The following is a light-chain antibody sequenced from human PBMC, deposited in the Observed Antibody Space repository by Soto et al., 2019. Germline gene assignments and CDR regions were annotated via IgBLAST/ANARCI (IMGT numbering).Light chain of an antibody. J-gene: IGKJ1*01. Sequence: ETVLTQSPATLSVSPGARATLSCRASRSVSRDLAWYQQKPGQVPRLLIYGASTRASGLPARFSGSGSGTEFTLTISSRQSEDFAVYYCQHYNNWPWTFGQGTKVEI. CDR1: RSVSRD. CDR2: GAS. CDR3: QHYNNWPWT. V-gene: IGKV3-15*01.